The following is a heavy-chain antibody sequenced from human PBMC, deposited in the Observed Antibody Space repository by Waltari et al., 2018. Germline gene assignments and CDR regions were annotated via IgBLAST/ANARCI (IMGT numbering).Heavy chain of an antibody. D-gene: IGHD4-4*01. Sequence: QVQLQESGPGLVKPSETLSLTSAVSGSSLRSGYYWGWLRQPPGKGLAWIGSIYSSGSTYYNPSLKIRVTISVDTSKNQFSLKLSSVTAADTAVYYCARDRAYDYSNSRRYYYGMDVWGQGTTVTVSS. J-gene: IGHJ6*02. CDR1: GSSLRSGYY. CDR3: ARDRAYDYSNSRRYYYGMDV. CDR2: IYSSGST. V-gene: IGHV4-38-2*02.